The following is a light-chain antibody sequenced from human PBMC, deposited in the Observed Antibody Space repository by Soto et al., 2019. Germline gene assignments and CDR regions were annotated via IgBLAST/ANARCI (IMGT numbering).Light chain of an antibody. Sequence: DIQMTQSPSTLSASVGDRVTITCRASQSINSWLAGYQQKPGKAPKLLIYKASSLEDGVTSRFSGSGSGTEFTLTISSLQPDDFATYYCLQNNPPVTFGGGTKVEIK. CDR3: LQNNPPVT. J-gene: IGKJ4*01. CDR1: QSINSW. V-gene: IGKV1-5*03. CDR2: KAS.